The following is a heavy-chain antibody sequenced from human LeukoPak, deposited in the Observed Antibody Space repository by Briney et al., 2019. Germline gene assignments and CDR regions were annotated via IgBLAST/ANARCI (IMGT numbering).Heavy chain of an antibody. V-gene: IGHV3-30*18. CDR1: GFTFSSYG. CDR2: ISYDGSNK. D-gene: IGHD6-13*01. Sequence: PGGSLRLSCAASGFTFSSYGMHWVRQAPGKGLEWVAVISYDGSNKYYADSVKGRFTISRDNSKNTLYLQMNGLRAEDTAVYYRAKLGSWYRLWYYFDYWGQGTLVTVSS. CDR3: AKLGSWYRLWYYFDY. J-gene: IGHJ4*02.